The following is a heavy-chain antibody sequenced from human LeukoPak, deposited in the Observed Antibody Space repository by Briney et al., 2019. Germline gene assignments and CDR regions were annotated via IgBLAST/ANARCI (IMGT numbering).Heavy chain of an antibody. V-gene: IGHV4-30-4*01. J-gene: IGHJ3*02. CDR2: IYYSGST. D-gene: IGHD3-22*01. CDR3: AREAYYYDSSGYTIGAFDI. Sequence: SETLSLTCTVSGGSISSGDYYWSWIRQPPGKGLEWIGYIYYSGSTYYNPSLESRVTISVDTSKNQFSLKLSSVTAADTAVYYCAREAYYYDSSGYTIGAFDIWGQGTMVTVSS. CDR1: GGSISSGDYY.